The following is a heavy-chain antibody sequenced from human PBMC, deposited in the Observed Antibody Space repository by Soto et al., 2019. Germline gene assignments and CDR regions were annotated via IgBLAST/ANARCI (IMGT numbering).Heavy chain of an antibody. J-gene: IGHJ3*02. V-gene: IGHV1-3*01. CDR3: ARENSLDAFDI. Sequence: ASVKVSCKDSGYTFTSYAMQWVRQAPGQRLEWMGWINAGNGNTKYSQKFQGRVTITRDTSASTAYMELSSLRSEDTAVYYCARENSLDAFDIWGQGTMVTVSS. D-gene: IGHD1-7*01. CDR2: INAGNGNT. CDR1: GYTFTSYA.